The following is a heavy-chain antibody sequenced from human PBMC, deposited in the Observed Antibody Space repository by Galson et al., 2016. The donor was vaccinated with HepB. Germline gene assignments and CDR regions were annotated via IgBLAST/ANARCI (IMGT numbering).Heavy chain of an antibody. CDR1: GFSFSSYT. Sequence: SLRLSCAASGFSFSSYTMTWVRQAPGKGLQWVSSIRSDSTNIYYEDSVKGRFNISRDNAQNSLFLQMSSLRADDTSVYYCARVRGRSGSYSIDFWGQGSLVTVSS. CDR2: IRSDSTNI. D-gene: IGHD1-26*01. V-gene: IGHV3-21*01. CDR3: ARVRGRSGSYSIDF. J-gene: IGHJ4*02.